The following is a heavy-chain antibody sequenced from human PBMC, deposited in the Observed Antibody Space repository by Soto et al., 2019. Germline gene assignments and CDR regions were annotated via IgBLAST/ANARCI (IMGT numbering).Heavy chain of an antibody. V-gene: IGHV3-33*01. CDR1: GFTFSSYG. J-gene: IGHJ4*02. D-gene: IGHD3-22*01. Sequence: HPGGSLRLSCAASGFTFSSYGMHWVRQAPGKGLEWAAVIWYDGSNKYYADSVKGRFTISRDNSKNTLYLQMNSLRAEDTAVYYCARGVGGSYPNYYDSSGYYYADYFDYWGQGTLVTVSS. CDR3: ARGVGGSYPNYYDSSGYYYADYFDY. CDR2: IWYDGSNK.